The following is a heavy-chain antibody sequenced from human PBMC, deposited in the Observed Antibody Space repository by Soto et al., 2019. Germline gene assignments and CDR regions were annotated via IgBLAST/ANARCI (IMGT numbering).Heavy chain of an antibody. D-gene: IGHD1-26*01. V-gene: IGHV1-69*06. Sequence: QVQLVQSGAEVKKPGSSVKVSCKAFGGTFSSYAISWVRQAPGQGLEWRGGIIPIFVTANYAQKLQGRVTITADKSTGTAYMELSSLRSEDTAVCYCATGPEWELPGDWGQGTLVTVSS. CDR2: IIPIFVTA. CDR3: ATGPEWELPGD. CDR1: GGTFSSYA. J-gene: IGHJ4*01.